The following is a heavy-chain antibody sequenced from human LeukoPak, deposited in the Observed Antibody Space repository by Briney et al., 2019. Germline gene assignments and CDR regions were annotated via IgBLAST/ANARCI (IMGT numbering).Heavy chain of an antibody. CDR3: ARVAPLNYYGSGSYYNL. J-gene: IGHJ5*02. CDR1: GGSISSSNW. D-gene: IGHD3-10*01. Sequence: PSETLSLTCAVSGGSISSSNWWSWVRQPPGKGLEWIGEIYHSGSTNYNPSLKSRVTISVDKSKNQFSLKLSSVTAADTAVYYCARVAPLNYYGSGSYYNLWGQGTLVTVSS. V-gene: IGHV4-4*02. CDR2: IYHSGST.